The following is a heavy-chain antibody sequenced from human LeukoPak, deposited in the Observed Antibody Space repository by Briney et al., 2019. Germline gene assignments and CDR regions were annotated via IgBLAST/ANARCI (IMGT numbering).Heavy chain of an antibody. CDR2: VYHSGRT. V-gene: IGHV4-38-2*02. D-gene: IGHD3-16*02. Sequence: PSETLSLTCTVSGYSISSGYYWGWIRQPPGKGLEWIGNVYHSGRTYDNPSLKSRVTISVDTSKNQVSLELSSVTAADTAVYYCARGPTRYYIDYWGQGTLVTVSS. CDR3: ARGPTRYYIDY. J-gene: IGHJ4*02. CDR1: GYSISSGYY.